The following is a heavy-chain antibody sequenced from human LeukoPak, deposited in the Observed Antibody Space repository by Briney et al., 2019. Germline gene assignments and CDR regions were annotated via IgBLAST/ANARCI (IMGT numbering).Heavy chain of an antibody. J-gene: IGHJ4*02. CDR1: GLTFSNYW. D-gene: IGHD3-16*01. Sequence: GGSLRLSCAASGLTFSNYWMDWVRQAPGKGLEWVANIKEDGSEKNYVDSVKGRFIISRDNAKNSLYLQMNTLRADDTAVYYCARDGFGTGSNWGQGTLVTVSS. CDR3: ARDGFGTGSN. V-gene: IGHV3-7*03. CDR2: IKEDGSEK.